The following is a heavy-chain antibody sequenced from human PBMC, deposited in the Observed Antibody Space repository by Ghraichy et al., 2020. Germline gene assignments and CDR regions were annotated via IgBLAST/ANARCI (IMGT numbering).Heavy chain of an antibody. D-gene: IGHD6-13*01. V-gene: IGHV3-64*01. J-gene: IGHJ6*02. CDR2: ISSNGGST. Sequence: GGSLRLSCAASGFTFSSYAMHWVRQAPGKGLEYVSAISSNGGSTYYANSVKGRFTISRDNSKNTLYLQMGSLRAEDMAVYYCARDSSSSSWYTGYYYYYYGMDVWGQGTTVTVSS. CDR3: ARDSSSSSWYTGYYYYYYGMDV. CDR1: GFTFSSYA.